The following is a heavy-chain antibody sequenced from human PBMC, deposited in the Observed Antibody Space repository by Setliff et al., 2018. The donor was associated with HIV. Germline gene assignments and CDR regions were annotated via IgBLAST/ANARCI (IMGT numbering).Heavy chain of an antibody. Sequence: PSETLSLTCAVYGGPSTDHYWNWIRQSPGMGLEWIADIHHTGYINYNPSLRSRVTMSVDKSKNQFSLKVRSLTAADTGLYYCARAQIAAPRPFDYWGQGTLVTVSS. D-gene: IGHD2-21*01. J-gene: IGHJ4*02. CDR2: IHHTGYI. CDR1: GGPSTDHY. V-gene: IGHV4-34*01. CDR3: ARAQIAAPRPFDY.